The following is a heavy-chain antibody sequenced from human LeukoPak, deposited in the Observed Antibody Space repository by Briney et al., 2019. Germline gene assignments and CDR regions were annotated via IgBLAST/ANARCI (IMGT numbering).Heavy chain of an antibody. CDR2: IRSKPNSYAT. J-gene: IGHJ4*02. D-gene: IGHD6-19*01. CDR1: GLIFSDSA. CDR3: TRLGRDYSSGTRHFDY. V-gene: IGHV3-73*01. Sequence: PGRSLRLSCAASGLIFSDSALHWVRQASGKGLEWVGRIRSKPNSYATSYAASVKGRFTISRDDSKNTAYLQMNSLKTEDTAVYYCTRLGRDYSSGTRHFDYWGQGTLVTVSS.